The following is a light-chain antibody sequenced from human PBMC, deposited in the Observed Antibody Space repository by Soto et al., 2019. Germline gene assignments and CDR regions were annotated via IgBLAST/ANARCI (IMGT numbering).Light chain of an antibody. J-gene: IGKJ1*01. V-gene: IGKV3-20*01. CDR2: DTS. CDR3: QKYGASPWK. Sequence: EIVFTQSPDTLSLSPGERATLSCRASQSVPNSRLARYQQKPGQAPSLVISDTSIRATGIPDRFSGSGSGTDFSLIIGRLEPEDFAVYICQKYGASPWKFGQGTKVDIK. CDR1: QSVPNSR.